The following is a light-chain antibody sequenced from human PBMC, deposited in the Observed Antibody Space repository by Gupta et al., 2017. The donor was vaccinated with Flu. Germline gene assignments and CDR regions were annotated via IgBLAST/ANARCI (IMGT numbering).Light chain of an antibody. V-gene: IGKV3-20*01. CDR1: QSVSSSY. Sequence: TGSPGTLSLSPGERATLSCRASQSVSSSYLAWYQQKPGQAPRLLIYGASSRATGIPDRFSGSGSGTDFTLTISRLEPEDFAVYYCQQDGSSPLTFGGGTKVEIK. J-gene: IGKJ4*01. CDR2: GAS. CDR3: QQDGSSPLT.